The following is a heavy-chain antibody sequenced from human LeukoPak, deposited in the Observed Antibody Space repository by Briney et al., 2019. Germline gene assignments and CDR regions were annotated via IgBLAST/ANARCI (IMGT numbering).Heavy chain of an antibody. J-gene: IGHJ4*02. D-gene: IGHD2-15*01. CDR3: ARNLGYCSGGSCYSGYFDY. CDR1: GYSFTSYW. CDR2: IYPGDSDT. Sequence: GESLKISCKGSGYSFTSYWIGWVRQMPGKGLEWMGIIYPGDSDTRYSPSFQGQVTISADESISTAYLQWSSLKASDTAMYYCARNLGYCSGGSCYSGYFDYWGQGTLVTVSS. V-gene: IGHV5-51*01.